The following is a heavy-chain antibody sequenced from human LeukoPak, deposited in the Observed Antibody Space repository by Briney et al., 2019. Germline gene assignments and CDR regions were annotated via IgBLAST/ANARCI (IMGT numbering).Heavy chain of an antibody. D-gene: IGHD3-10*01. V-gene: IGHV3-30*18. CDR2: ISYDGSNK. J-gene: IGHJ4*02. CDR1: GFTFSSYG. CDR3: AKGYYGSFDY. Sequence: GGSLRLSCAASGFTFSSYGMHWVRQAPGKGLEWVAVISYDGSNKYYADSVKGRFTISRDNSKNTLYLQMNSLRAEDTAVYYCAKGYYGSFDYWGQGTLVTVSS.